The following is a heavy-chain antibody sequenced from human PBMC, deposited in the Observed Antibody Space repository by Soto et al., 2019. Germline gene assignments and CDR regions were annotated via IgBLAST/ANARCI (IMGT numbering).Heavy chain of an antibody. D-gene: IGHD3-22*01. V-gene: IGHV4-31*03. CDR2: IYYSGGT. CDR1: GGSISSGGYY. CDR3: ARAITMIVPGAFDI. J-gene: IGHJ3*02. Sequence: PSETLSLTCTVSGGSISSGGYYWSWIRQHPGKGLEWIGYIYYSGGTYYNPSLKSRVTISVDTSKNQFSLKLSSVTAADTAVYYCARAITMIVPGAFDIWGQGTMVTVSS.